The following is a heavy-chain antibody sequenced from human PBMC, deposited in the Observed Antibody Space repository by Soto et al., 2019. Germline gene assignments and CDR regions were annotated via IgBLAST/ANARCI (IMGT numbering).Heavy chain of an antibody. V-gene: IGHV3-30*18. CDR2: ISYDGSNK. Sequence: GGSLRLSCAASGFTFSSYGMHWVRQAPGKGLEWVAVISYDGSNKYYADSVKGRFTISRDNSKNTLYLQMNSLRAEDTAVYYCAKPLYSNYVFDYWGQGTLVTVSS. CDR1: GFTFSSYG. J-gene: IGHJ4*02. CDR3: AKPLYSNYVFDY. D-gene: IGHD4-4*01.